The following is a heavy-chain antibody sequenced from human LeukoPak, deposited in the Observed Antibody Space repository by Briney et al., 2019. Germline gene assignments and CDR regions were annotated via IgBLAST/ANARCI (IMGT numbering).Heavy chain of an antibody. Sequence: PGGSLRLSCAASGFTFSSYWMHWVRQAPGKGLVWVSRINSDGSSTSYADSVKGRFTISRDNAKNTLYLQMNSLRAEDTAVYYCARGRGYSGYDASFDYWGQGTLVTVSA. J-gene: IGHJ4*02. D-gene: IGHD5-12*01. CDR2: INSDGSST. V-gene: IGHV3-74*01. CDR1: GFTFSSYW. CDR3: ARGRGYSGYDASFDY.